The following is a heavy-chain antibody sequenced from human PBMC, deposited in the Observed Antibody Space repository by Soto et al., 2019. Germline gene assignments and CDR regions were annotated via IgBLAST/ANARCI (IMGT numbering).Heavy chain of an antibody. J-gene: IGHJ6*01. V-gene: IGHV1-18*04. Sequence: GASVKVSCKASGYTFTSYGISWVRQAAGQGLEWMGWISGYNGNTKYAQKVQGRVTLTTDTSTSTAYMELRSLRSADTAVYYCARGTAMVPTSQDDFYYGMEVLGEGTTVSVSS. D-gene: IGHD5-18*01. CDR3: ARGTAMVPTSQDDFYYGMEV. CDR2: ISGYNGNT. CDR1: GYTFTSYG.